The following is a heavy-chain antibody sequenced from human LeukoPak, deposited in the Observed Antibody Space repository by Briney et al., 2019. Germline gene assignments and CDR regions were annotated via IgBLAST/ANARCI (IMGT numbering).Heavy chain of an antibody. CDR3: ATGGIIVVPTAPWAGFDY. CDR1: GLTFSDAW. J-gene: IGHJ4*02. D-gene: IGHD2-2*01. Sequence: GGSLRLSCVVSGLTFSDAWMNWVRQAPGKGLEWVGRVKSKTDGGTTDYAAPVKGRFTISRDDSKNTLFLQMNSLKTEDTAVYYCATGGIIVVPTAPWAGFDYWGQGTLVTVSS. CDR2: VKSKTDGGTT. V-gene: IGHV3-15*01.